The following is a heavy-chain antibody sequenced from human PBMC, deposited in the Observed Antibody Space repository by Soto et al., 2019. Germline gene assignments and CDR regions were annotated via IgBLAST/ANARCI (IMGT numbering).Heavy chain of an antibody. CDR2: IIPIFGTA. Sequence: GASVKIASTSSGGTVCISAISVVRQTPGQGLEWMGEIIPIFGTANYAQKFQGRVTLTADESTSTAYMELSSLRSEDTAVYYCARDRMDTPPECEQLPQVIHYYRMVVWGQGTPVTDS. D-gene: IGHD3-16*02. J-gene: IGHJ6*02. V-gene: IGHV1-69*13. CDR3: ARDRMDTPPECEQLPQVIHYYRMVV. CDR1: GGTVCISA.